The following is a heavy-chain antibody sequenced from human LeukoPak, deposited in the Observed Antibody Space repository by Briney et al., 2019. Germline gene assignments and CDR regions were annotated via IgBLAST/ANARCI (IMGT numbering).Heavy chain of an antibody. D-gene: IGHD6-25*01. V-gene: IGHV1-18*01. CDR3: ARDLCSVEPAAQCYYFDY. Sequence: ASVKVSCKASGYTLSRYGISWVRQAPGQGLEWMGWSSAYNENTNSTLKVQGRVTMTTDTSTSTAYMELRSLRSDDTAVYYCARDLCSVEPAAQCYYFDYWGQGTLVTVSS. CDR2: SSAYNENT. CDR1: GYTLSRYG. J-gene: IGHJ4*02.